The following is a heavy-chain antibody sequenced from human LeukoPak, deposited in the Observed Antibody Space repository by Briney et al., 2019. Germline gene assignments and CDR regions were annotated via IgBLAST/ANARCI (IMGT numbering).Heavy chain of an antibody. J-gene: IGHJ4*02. V-gene: IGHV3-7*03. D-gene: IGHD6-13*01. CDR2: IKQDGSEK. CDR3: AKGSAVTFDY. CDR1: GFTFSSYW. Sequence: GGSLRLSCVASGFTFSSYWMSWVRQAPGKGLEWVANIKQDGSEKYYVDSVKGRFTISRDNAKNSLYLQMNSLRAEDTALYYCAKGSAVTFDYWGQGTLVTVSS.